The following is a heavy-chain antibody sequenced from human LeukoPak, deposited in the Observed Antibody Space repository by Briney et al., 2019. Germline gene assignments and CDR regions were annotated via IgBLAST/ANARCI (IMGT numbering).Heavy chain of an antibody. Sequence: ASVKVSCKASGYTFTRYGISWVRQAPGQGLERMGWISDNNVNTNYAQKFQGRVTMSTDTSTNTAYMELRSLRSDDTAVYYCARDGGYYYDSSGYYFEYWGQGTLVTVSS. CDR3: ARDGGYYYDSSGYYFEY. D-gene: IGHD3-22*01. J-gene: IGHJ4*02. CDR1: GYTFTRYG. V-gene: IGHV1-18*01. CDR2: ISDNNVNT.